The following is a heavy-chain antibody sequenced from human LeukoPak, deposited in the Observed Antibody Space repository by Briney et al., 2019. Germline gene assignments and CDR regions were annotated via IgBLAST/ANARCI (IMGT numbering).Heavy chain of an antibody. V-gene: IGHV3-30*03. D-gene: IGHD6-13*01. CDR1: GFTFSSYG. CDR2: ISYDGSNK. Sequence: GGSLRLSCAASGFTFSSYGMHWVRQAPGKGLEWVAVISYDGSNKYYADSVKGRFTISRDNSKNTLYLQMNSLRAEDTAVYYCARGAAAAGKEVQHWGQGTLVTVSS. J-gene: IGHJ1*01. CDR3: ARGAAAAGKEVQH.